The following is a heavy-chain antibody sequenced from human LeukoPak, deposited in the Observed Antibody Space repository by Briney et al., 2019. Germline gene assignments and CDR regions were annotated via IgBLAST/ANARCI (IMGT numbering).Heavy chain of an antibody. D-gene: IGHD2-2*01. V-gene: IGHV1-2*02. CDR1: GYTFTGYY. J-gene: IGHJ4*02. CDR3: ARGVLYQLLWEYYFDY. CDR2: INPNSGGT. Sequence: ASVKVSCKASGYTFTGYYMHWVRQAPGQGLEWMGWINPNSGGTNYAQKFQGRVTMTRDTSISTAYMELSRLRSDDTAVYYCARGVLYQLLWEYYFDYWGQGTLVTVSS.